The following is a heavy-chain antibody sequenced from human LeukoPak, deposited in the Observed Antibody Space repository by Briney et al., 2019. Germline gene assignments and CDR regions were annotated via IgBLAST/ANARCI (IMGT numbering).Heavy chain of an antibody. V-gene: IGHV1-58*02. J-gene: IGHJ6*04. Sequence: SVKVSCKASGFTFTSSAMQWVRQARGQRLEWIGWIVVGSGNINYAQKFQERVSITRDMSTSTAYMEVSSLRSEDTAVYYCAATIAADTGYYGMDVWGKGTTVTVSS. D-gene: IGHD6-13*01. CDR1: GFTFTSSA. CDR2: IVVGSGNI. CDR3: AATIAADTGYYGMDV.